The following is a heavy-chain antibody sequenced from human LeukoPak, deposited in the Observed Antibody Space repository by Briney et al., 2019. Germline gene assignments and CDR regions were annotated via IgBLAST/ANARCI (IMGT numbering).Heavy chain of an antibody. CDR2: IYYSGST. Sequence: SETLSLTCTVSGGSISSGVYYWSWIRQHPGKGLEWIGYIYYSGSTYYNPSLKSRVTISVDTSKNQFSLKLSSVTAADTAVYYCARGVRWLQLSYFDYWGQGTLVTVSS. V-gene: IGHV4-31*03. CDR3: ARGVRWLQLSYFDY. D-gene: IGHD5-24*01. CDR1: GGSISSGVYY. J-gene: IGHJ4*02.